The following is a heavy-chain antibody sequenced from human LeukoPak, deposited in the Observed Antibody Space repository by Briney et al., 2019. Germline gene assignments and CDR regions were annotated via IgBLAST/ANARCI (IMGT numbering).Heavy chain of an antibody. CDR1: GYIFTGYY. CDR2: INPNSGGT. CDR3: ARGSVAADY. Sequence: ASVRVSCKASGYIFTGYYIHWVRQAPGQGLEWMGWINPNSGGTNYAQKFQGRVTMTRDTSISTAYMELSRLRSDDTAVYYCARGSVAADYWGQGTLVTVSS. J-gene: IGHJ4*02. V-gene: IGHV1-2*02. D-gene: IGHD6-25*01.